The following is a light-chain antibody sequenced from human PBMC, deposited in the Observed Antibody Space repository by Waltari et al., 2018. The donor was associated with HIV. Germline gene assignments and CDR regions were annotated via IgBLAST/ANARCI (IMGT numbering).Light chain of an antibody. CDR2: AAS. CDR1: QFISRY. V-gene: IGKV1-39*01. Sequence: DIQMTQSPSSLSASVGDTVTITCRASQFISRYLSWYQQTPGNAPKLLIYAASSLQSGVPSRFSGSGSGTDFTLTISGLQSEDFATYYCQRSYTNPYTFGLGTQVDIK. CDR3: QRSYTNPYT. J-gene: IGKJ2*01.